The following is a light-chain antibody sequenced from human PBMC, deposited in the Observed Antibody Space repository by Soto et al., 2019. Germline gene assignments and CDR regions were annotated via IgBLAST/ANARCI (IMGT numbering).Light chain of an antibody. CDR2: YDD. CDR3: SAWDDTLNGFV. J-gene: IGLJ1*01. V-gene: IGLV1-36*01. CDR1: SFNIGDNA. Sequence: QPVLTQPPSVAAAPRQRVTISCSGSSFNIGDNAVNWYQQFPGKAPKLLIYYDDLLPSGVSDRFSGSKSGTSASLAISGLQSDDEADYYCSAWDDTLNGFVFGTGTKLTVL.